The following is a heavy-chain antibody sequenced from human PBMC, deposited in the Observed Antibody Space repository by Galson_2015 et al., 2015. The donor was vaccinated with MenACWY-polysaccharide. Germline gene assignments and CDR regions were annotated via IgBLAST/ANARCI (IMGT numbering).Heavy chain of an antibody. D-gene: IGHD1-1*01. J-gene: IGHJ4*02. Sequence: SLRLSCAASGFTFSSSWMHWVRQAPGKGLVWVANINQYGSEKYYVDSVKGRFTISRDNAKNSLYLQMNSLRAEDTAVYYCARDGGRTIGTTQRGYWGQGTLVTVSS. V-gene: IGHV3-7*01. CDR3: ARDGGRTIGTTQRGY. CDR2: INQYGSEK. CDR1: GFTFSSSW.